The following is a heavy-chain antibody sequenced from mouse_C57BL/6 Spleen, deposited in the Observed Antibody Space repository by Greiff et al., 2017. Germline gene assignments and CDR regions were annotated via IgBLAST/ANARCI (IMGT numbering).Heavy chain of an antibody. V-gene: IGHV3-6*01. D-gene: IGHD2-3*01. CDR1: GYSITSGYY. J-gene: IGHJ3*01. CDR2: ISYDGSN. CDR3: ARDDDGYPFAY. Sequence: EVQLQESGPGLVKPSQSLSLTCSVTGYSITSGYYWNWIRQFPGNKLEWMGYISYDGSNNSNPSLKNRISITRDTSKNQFFLKLNSVTTEDTATYYCARDDDGYPFAYWGQGTLVTVSA.